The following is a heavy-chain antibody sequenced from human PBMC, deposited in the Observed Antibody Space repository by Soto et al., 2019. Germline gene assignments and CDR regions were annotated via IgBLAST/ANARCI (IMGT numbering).Heavy chain of an antibody. J-gene: IGHJ3*02. D-gene: IGHD5-12*01. CDR3: AREGVATGPVRAFDI. CDR1: GGSISSGGYS. Sequence: HSETLSLTCAVSGGSISSGGYSWSWIRQPPGKGLEWIGYIYHSGSTYYNPSLKSRVTISVDRSKNQFSLKLSSVTAADTAVYYCAREGVATGPVRAFDIWGQGTMVT. CDR2: IYHSGST. V-gene: IGHV4-30-2*01.